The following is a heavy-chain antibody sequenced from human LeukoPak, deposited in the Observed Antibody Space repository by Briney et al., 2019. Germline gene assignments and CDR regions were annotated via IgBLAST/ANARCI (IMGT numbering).Heavy chain of an antibody. D-gene: IGHD2-21*02. CDR3: ARSPCGGDCYPPYYFDY. Sequence: SETLSLTCTVSGGSISSSSYYWGWIRQPPGKGLEWIGYIYYSGSTNYNPSLKSRVTISVDTSKNQFSLKLSSVTAADTAVYYCARSPCGGDCYPPYYFDYWGQGTLVTVSS. CDR2: IYYSGST. J-gene: IGHJ4*02. CDR1: GGSISSSSYY. V-gene: IGHV4-61*05.